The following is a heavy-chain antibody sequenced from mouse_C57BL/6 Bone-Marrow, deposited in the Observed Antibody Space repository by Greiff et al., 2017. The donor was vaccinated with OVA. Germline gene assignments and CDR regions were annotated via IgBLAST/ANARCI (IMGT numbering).Heavy chain of an antibody. D-gene: IGHD2-5*01. CDR2: IYPRDGST. Sequence: QVQLQQSGPELVKPGASVKLSCKASGYTFTSYDINWVKQRPGQGLEWIGWIYPRDGSTKYNEKFKGKGPLTVDTSSSTAYMELHSLTSEDSAVYFCAAAYYSNPYYFDYWGQGTTLTVSS. J-gene: IGHJ2*01. CDR1: GYTFTSYD. CDR3: AAAYYSNPYYFDY. V-gene: IGHV1-85*01.